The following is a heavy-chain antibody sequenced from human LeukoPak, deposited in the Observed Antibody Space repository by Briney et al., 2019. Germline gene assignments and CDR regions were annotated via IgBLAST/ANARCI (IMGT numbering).Heavy chain of an antibody. CDR3: ARDPTTITTHYYYGMDV. CDR1: GGTLSTYA. D-gene: IGHD4-11*01. J-gene: IGHJ6*02. CDR2: IIPILGIA. V-gene: IGHV1-69*04. Sequence: SVKVSCKASGGTLSTYAITWVRQAPGQGLEWMGRIIPILGIADYAQKFQGRVTITADKSTSTAYMELSSLRSEDTAVYCCARDPTTITTHYYYGMDVWGQGTTVSVSS.